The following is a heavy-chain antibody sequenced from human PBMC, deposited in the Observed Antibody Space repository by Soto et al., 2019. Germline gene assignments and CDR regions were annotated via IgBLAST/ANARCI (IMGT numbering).Heavy chain of an antibody. J-gene: IGHJ5*02. D-gene: IGHD6-13*01. V-gene: IGHV1-2*04. CDR2: INPNSGGT. CDR1: GYTFTSYG. CDR3: ARDPAIAAAGSWFDP. Sequence: GASVKVSCKASGYTFTSYGISWVRQAPGQGLELMGWINPNSGGTHYAQKFQDWVTMSRDTSISTAYMELSSLRSDDTAVYYCARDPAIAAAGSWFDPWGHGTLVTVSS.